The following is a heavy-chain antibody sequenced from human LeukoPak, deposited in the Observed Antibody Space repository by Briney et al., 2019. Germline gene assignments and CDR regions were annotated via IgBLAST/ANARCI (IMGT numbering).Heavy chain of an antibody. V-gene: IGHV3-23*01. CDR2: ISGSGGST. Sequence: GGSLRLSCAASGFTFSLYAMSWVRQAPGKGLEWVSAISGSGGSTYYADSVKGRFTISRDNSKNTLYLQMNSLRAEDTAVYYCAKGPRQLMGYDYWGQGTLVTVSS. J-gene: IGHJ4*02. CDR1: GFTFSLYA. CDR3: AKGPRQLMGYDY. D-gene: IGHD6-6*01.